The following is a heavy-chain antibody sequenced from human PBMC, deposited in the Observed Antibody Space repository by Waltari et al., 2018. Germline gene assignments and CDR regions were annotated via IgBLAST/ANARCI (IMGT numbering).Heavy chain of an antibody. D-gene: IGHD7-27*01. CDR3: ARDLAWAFDY. J-gene: IGHJ4*02. Sequence: EVHLVESGGGLVQPGGCVSLSCAASGFTFSSYSMNRVRQAPGKGLEWVSYISASVSTTYYADSVKGRFTISRDNAKNSLYLQMSSLRDEDTAVYYCARDLAWAFDYWGQGALVTVSS. CDR1: GFTFSSYS. CDR2: ISASVSTT. V-gene: IGHV3-48*02.